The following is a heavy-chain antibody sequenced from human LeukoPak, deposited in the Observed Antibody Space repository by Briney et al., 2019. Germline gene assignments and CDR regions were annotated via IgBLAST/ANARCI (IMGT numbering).Heavy chain of an antibody. CDR1: GGSLSSYY. CDR2: IYTSGST. CDR3: ARDKRFLNYYGSGSYGLTRGWFDP. J-gene: IGHJ5*02. Sequence: KPSETLSLTCTVSGGSLSSYYWSWIWQPGGKGLECVGRIYTSGSTNDHPSVTSRVTMSVDTSKNQFSLKLSSVTAADTAVYYCARDKRFLNYYGSGSYGLTRGWFDPWGQGTLVTVSS. V-gene: IGHV4-4*07. D-gene: IGHD3-10*01.